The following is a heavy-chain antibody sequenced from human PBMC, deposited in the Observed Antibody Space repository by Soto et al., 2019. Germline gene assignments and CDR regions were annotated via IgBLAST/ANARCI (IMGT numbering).Heavy chain of an antibody. CDR2: ISAYNGNT. V-gene: IGHV1-18*01. CDR3: ARERPTGIVVVVLDY. CDR1: GYTFTSYG. Sequence: ASVKVSCKASGYTFTSYGISWVRQAPGQGLEWMGWISAYNGNTNYAQKLQGRVTMTTDTSTSTAYMELGSLRSDDTAVYYCARERPTGIVVVVLDYWGQGTLVTVSS. J-gene: IGHJ4*02. D-gene: IGHD2-15*01.